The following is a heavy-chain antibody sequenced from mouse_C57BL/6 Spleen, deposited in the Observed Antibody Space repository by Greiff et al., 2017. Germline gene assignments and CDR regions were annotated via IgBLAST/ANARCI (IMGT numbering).Heavy chain of an antibody. CDR2: IYPGDGDT. J-gene: IGHJ1*03. V-gene: IGHV1-82*01. CDR1: GYAFSSSW. D-gene: IGHD1-1*01. CDR3: ARWGYYYGHFDV. Sequence: QVQLQQSGPELVKPGASVKISCKASGYAFSSSWMNWVKQRPGKGLEWIGRIYPGDGDTNYNGKFKGKATLTADKSSSTAYMQLSSLTSEDSAVYFCARWGYYYGHFDVWGTGTTVTVSS.